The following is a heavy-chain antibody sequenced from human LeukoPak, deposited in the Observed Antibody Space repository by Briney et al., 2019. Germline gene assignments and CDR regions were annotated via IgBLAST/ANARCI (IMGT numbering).Heavy chain of an antibody. J-gene: IGHJ4*02. CDR2: INHSRST. Sequence: SETLSLTCAVYGGSFSGYYWSWIRQPPGKGLEWIGEINHSRSTNYNPSLKSRVTISVDTSKNQFSLKLSSVTAADTAVYYCAREGPDSSGYYYGLDYWGQGTLVTVSS. D-gene: IGHD3-22*01. CDR3: AREGPDSSGYYYGLDY. V-gene: IGHV4-34*01. CDR1: GGSFSGYY.